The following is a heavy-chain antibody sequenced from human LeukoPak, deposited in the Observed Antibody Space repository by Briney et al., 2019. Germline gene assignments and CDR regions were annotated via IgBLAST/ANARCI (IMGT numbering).Heavy chain of an antibody. Sequence: ASVKVSCKVSGYTLTELSMHWVRQAPGKGLEWMGGFDPEDGETIYAQKFQGRVTMTEDTSTDTAYIELSSLRSEDTAVYYCATAYCSGGSCYDFLDYWGQGTLVTVSS. CDR3: ATAYCSGGSCYDFLDY. J-gene: IGHJ4*02. CDR2: FDPEDGET. V-gene: IGHV1-24*01. CDR1: GYTLTELS. D-gene: IGHD2-15*01.